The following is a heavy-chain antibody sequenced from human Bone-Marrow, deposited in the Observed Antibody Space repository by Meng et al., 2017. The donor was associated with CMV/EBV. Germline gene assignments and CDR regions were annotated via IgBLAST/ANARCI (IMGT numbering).Heavy chain of an antibody. CDR2: INPSGGST. Sequence: ALVKVSCKASGYTFTSYYMHWVRQAPGQGLEWMGIINPSGGSTSYAQKFQGRVTMTRDTSTSTVYMELSSLRSEDTAVYYCAREKSGSYYGGAFDIWGQGTMVPSPQ. CDR3: AREKSGSYYGGAFDI. V-gene: IGHV1-46*01. CDR1: GYTFTSYY. J-gene: IGHJ3*02. D-gene: IGHD1-26*01.